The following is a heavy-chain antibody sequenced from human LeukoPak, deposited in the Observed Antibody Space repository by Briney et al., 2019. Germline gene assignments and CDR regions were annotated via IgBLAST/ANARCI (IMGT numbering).Heavy chain of an antibody. Sequence: PGGSLRLSCAASGFTFRIYWMSWVRQAPGKGLEWVANIKQDGCEKYYVDSVRGRFTLSRDNAKNSLYLQMDSLRAEDTAVYYCASSVGGFFDYWGQGNLVTVSS. V-gene: IGHV3-7*01. J-gene: IGHJ4*02. CDR1: GFTFRIYW. CDR3: ASSVGGFFDY. D-gene: IGHD5/OR15-5a*01. CDR2: IKQDGCEK.